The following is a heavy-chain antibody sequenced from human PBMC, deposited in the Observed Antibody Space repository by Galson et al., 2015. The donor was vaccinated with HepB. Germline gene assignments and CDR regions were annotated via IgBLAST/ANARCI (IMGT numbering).Heavy chain of an antibody. CDR2: TYYRSKWYN. J-gene: IGHJ4*02. CDR3: ARTSGNFDY. D-gene: IGHD3-10*01. Sequence: CALSGDSVSSKSAAWNWIRQSPSRGLEWLGRTYYRSKWYNDYALSVKSRISINPDTSKNQFSLQLNSVTPEDTAMYFCARTSGNFDYWGQGTLVTVSS. V-gene: IGHV6-1*01. CDR1: GDSVSSKSAA.